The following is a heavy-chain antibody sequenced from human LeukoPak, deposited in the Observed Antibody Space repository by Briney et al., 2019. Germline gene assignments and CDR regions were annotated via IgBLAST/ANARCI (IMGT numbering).Heavy chain of an antibody. J-gene: IGHJ6*03. CDR2: IYTSGST. CDR3: ARRNYYGSGSYYPHYYYYYMDV. Sequence: PSETLSLTCTVSGGSISSYYWSWIRQPAGKGLEWIGRIYTSGSTNYNPSLKSRVTMSVDTSKNQFSLKLSSVTAADTAVYYCARRNYYGSGSYYPHYYYYYMDVWGKGTTVTISS. CDR1: GGSISSYY. V-gene: IGHV4-4*07. D-gene: IGHD3-10*01.